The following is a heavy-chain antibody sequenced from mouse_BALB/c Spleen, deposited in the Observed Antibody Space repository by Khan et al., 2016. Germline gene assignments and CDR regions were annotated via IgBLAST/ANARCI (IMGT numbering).Heavy chain of an antibody. CDR1: GYSFTNYG. D-gene: IGHD2-4*01. J-gene: IGHJ3*01. V-gene: IGHV9-3*02. CDR2: IDTNTGEP. Sequence: QVQLQQSGPELKKPGETVKISCKASGYSFTNYGMNWVKQAPGKGLKWMGWIDTNTGEPTYAEEFKGRFAFSLANSAITAYLQINNLKNDDTATYFCARWVYDYAWFAYWGQGTLVTVSA. CDR3: ARWVYDYAWFAY.